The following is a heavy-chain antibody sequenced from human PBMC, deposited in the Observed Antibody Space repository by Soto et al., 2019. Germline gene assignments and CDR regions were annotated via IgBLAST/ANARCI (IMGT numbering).Heavy chain of an antibody. CDR1: GFTFSDYY. J-gene: IGHJ5*02. CDR2: ISSSGSTI. D-gene: IGHD3-3*01. CDR3: ARDRQAYYDFWSGINWFDP. Sequence: GGSLRLSCAASGFTFSDYYMSWIRQAPGKGLEWVSYISSSGSTIYYADSVKGRFTISRDNAKNSLYLQMNSLRAEDTAVYYCARDRQAYYDFWSGINWFDPWGQGTLVTVSS. V-gene: IGHV3-11*01.